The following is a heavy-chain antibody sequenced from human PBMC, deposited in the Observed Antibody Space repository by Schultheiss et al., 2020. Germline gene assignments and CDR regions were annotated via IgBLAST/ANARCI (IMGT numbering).Heavy chain of an antibody. V-gene: IGHV3-9*01. Sequence: SLKISCAASGFTFDDYAMHWVRQAPGKGLEWVSGISWNSGSIGYADSVKGRFTISRDNAKNSLYLQMNSLRAEDTAVYYCARRVGYCSSTSCYGRNWFDPWGQGTLVTVSS. CDR3: ARRVGYCSSTSCYGRNWFDP. CDR1: GFTFDDYA. J-gene: IGHJ5*02. CDR2: ISWNSGSI. D-gene: IGHD2-2*01.